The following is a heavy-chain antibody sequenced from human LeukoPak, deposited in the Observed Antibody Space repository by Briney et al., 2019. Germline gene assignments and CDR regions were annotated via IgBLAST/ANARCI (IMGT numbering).Heavy chain of an antibody. J-gene: IGHJ4*02. CDR3: ARDLSGVTGYTYGRGTDY. CDR1: GGSLSSYY. D-gene: IGHD5-18*01. CDR2: IYTSGST. V-gene: IGHV4-4*07. Sequence: SETLSLTCTVSGGSLSSYYWNWIRQPAGKGLEWIGRIYTSGSTNYNPSLKSRVTMSVDTSKNQFSLKLSSVTAADTAVYYCARDLSGVTGYTYGRGTDYWGQGTLVTVSS.